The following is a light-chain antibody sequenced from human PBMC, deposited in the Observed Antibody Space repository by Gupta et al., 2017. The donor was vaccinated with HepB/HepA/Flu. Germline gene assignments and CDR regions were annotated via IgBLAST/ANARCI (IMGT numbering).Light chain of an antibody. CDR2: QDS. V-gene: IGLV3-1*01. CDR3: QAWDSSALV. Sequence: SYELTQPPSVSVSPGQTASITCSGDKLGDKYACWYQQKPGQSPVRVIYQDSKRPSGIPERFSGSNSGNTATLTISGTQAMDESYYYCQAWDSSALVFGGGTKLTVL. CDR1: KLGDKY. J-gene: IGLJ2*01.